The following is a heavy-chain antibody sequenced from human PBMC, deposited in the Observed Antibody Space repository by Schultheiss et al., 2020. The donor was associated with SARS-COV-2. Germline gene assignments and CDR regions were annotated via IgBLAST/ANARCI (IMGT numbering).Heavy chain of an antibody. CDR2: INPNSGGT. CDR1: GYTFTGYY. J-gene: IGHJ3*02. Sequence: ASVKVSCKASGYTFTGYYMHWVRQAPGQGLEWMGWINPNSGGTNYAQKFQGRVTMTRDTSISTAYMELSRLRSDDTAVYYCATPSVDTAMVAFAFDIWGQGTMVTVSS. D-gene: IGHD5-18*01. V-gene: IGHV1-2*02. CDR3: ATPSVDTAMVAFAFDI.